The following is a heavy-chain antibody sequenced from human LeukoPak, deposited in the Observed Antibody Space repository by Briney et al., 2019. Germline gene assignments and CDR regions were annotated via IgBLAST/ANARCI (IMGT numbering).Heavy chain of an antibody. J-gene: IGHJ6*02. CDR2: INPNSGGT. D-gene: IGHD3-3*01. CDR1: GYTFTGYY. CDR3: ARDGRVTIFGVVIYYYYYGMDV. Sequence: ASVKVYCKASGYTFTGYYMNWVRQDPGQGLEWMRWINPNSGGTNYAQKFQGRVTMTRDTSISTAYMELSRLRSDDTAVYYCARDGRVTIFGVVIYYYYYGMDVWGQGTTVTVSS. V-gene: IGHV1-2*02.